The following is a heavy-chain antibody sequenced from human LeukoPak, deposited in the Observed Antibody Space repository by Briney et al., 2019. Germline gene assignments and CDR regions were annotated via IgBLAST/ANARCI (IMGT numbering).Heavy chain of an antibody. V-gene: IGHV1-18*01. CDR2: ISAYNGNT. Sequence: ASVKVSCKASSYTFTSYGISWVRQAPGQGLEWMGWISAYNGNTKYTQKLQGRVTMTTDTSTNTAYMELRSLRSDDTAVYYCARDRGFLEWLPDYWGQGTLVTVSS. CDR3: ARDRGFLEWLPDY. D-gene: IGHD3-3*01. CDR1: SYTFTSYG. J-gene: IGHJ4*02.